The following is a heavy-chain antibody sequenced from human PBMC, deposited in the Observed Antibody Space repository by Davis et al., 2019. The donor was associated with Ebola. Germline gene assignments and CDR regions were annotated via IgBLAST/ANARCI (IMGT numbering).Heavy chain of an antibody. Sequence: SETLSLTCAVYGRSFSGYYWSWIRQPPGKGLEWIGEINHSGTTNYNPSLKSRVTISVDTSKNQFSLKLSSVTAADTAVYYCARGLITFDYWGQGTLVTVSS. D-gene: IGHD3-16*01. V-gene: IGHV4-34*01. J-gene: IGHJ4*02. CDR2: INHSGTT. CDR3: ARGLITFDY. CDR1: GRSFSGYY.